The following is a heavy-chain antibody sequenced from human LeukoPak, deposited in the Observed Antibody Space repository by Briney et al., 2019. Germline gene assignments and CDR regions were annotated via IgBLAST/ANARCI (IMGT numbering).Heavy chain of an antibody. Sequence: SETLSLTCTVSGGPISSYYWSWIRQPPGKGLEWIGYIYYAGSTNYNPSLKSRVTISVDTSKNQFSLKLSSVTAADTAVYYCARGCGYSYGTYFDYWGQGTLVTVSS. J-gene: IGHJ4*02. CDR1: GGPISSYY. V-gene: IGHV4-59*12. CDR2: IYYAGST. CDR3: ARGCGYSYGTYFDY. D-gene: IGHD5-18*01.